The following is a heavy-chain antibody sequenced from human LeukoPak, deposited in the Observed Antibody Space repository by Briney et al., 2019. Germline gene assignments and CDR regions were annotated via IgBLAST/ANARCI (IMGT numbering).Heavy chain of an antibody. CDR2: INPDGST. CDR1: GFIFRDHS. V-gene: IGHV3-74*01. D-gene: IGHD1-26*01. Sequence: GGSLRLSCAASGFIFRDHSMHWARQIPGKGLVWVSRINPDGSTNYADSVKGRFTISRDNAKNTLYLQMKSLRVDDSSLYFCVRALGGSDDYWGQGTLVTDSS. CDR3: VRALGGSDDY. J-gene: IGHJ4*02.